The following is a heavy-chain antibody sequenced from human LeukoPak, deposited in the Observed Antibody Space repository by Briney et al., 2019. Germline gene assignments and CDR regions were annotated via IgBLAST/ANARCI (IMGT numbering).Heavy chain of an antibody. CDR2: INHSGST. CDR1: GGSFSGYY. J-gene: IGHJ6*03. D-gene: IGHD6-6*01. CDR3: ARGARSIAARAAGYYYYMDV. Sequence: SETLSLTCAVYGGSFSGYYWSWIRQPPGKGLEWIGEINHSGSTNYNPSLKSRVTISVDTSKNQFSLKLSSVTAADTAVYYCARGARSIAARAAGYYYYMDVWGKGTTVTVS. V-gene: IGHV4-34*01.